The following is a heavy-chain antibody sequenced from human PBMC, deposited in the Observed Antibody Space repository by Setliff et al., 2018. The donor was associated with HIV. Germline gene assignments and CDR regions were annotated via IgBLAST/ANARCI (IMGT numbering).Heavy chain of an antibody. CDR1: GFIFKNTW. V-gene: IGHV3-15*01. J-gene: IGHJ5*02. Sequence: GGSLRLSCSASGFIFKNTWMSWVRQAPGKGLEWVGRIKIKTDGGTTDYTAPVKGRFTISRDDSKNTLYLQMNSLKTEDTAVYYCARELYGSGDLWGQGTLVTVSS. D-gene: IGHD3-10*01. CDR3: ARELYGSGDL. CDR2: IKIKTDGGTT.